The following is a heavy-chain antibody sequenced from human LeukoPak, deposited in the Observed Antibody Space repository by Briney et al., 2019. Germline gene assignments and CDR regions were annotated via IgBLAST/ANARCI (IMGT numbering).Heavy chain of an antibody. CDR3: ARPAVTNTLDY. V-gene: IGHV1-2*02. CDR2: INPNSGDT. Sequence: ASVKVSCKASGYTFSGYYMYWVRQALGQGLEWMGWINPNSGDTHYAQTFQGRVSMTTDTSITTAYMELSRLKSDDTAMYYCARPAVTNTLDYWGQGTLVTVSS. J-gene: IGHJ4*02. D-gene: IGHD6-19*01. CDR1: GYTFSGYY.